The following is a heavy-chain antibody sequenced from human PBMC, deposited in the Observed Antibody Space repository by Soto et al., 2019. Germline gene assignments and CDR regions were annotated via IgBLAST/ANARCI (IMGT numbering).Heavy chain of an antibody. CDR1: GFTFSSYG. V-gene: IGHV3-30*18. D-gene: IGHD3-22*01. CDR2: ISYDGSNK. J-gene: IGHJ4*02. CDR3: AKDQIGDYYYDSSGPIDY. Sequence: QVQLVESGGGVVQPGRSLRLSCAASGFTFSSYGMHWVRQAPGKGLEWVAVISYDGSNKYYADSVKGRFTISRDNSKNTLYLQMNSLRAEDTAVYYCAKDQIGDYYYDSSGPIDYWGQGTLVTVSS.